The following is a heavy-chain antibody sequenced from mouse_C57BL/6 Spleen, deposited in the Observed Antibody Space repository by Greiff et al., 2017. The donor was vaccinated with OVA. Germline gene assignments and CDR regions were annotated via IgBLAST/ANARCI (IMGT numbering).Heavy chain of an antibody. CDR1: GYTFTDYY. CDR2: INPYNGGT. Sequence: LQQSGPVLVKPGASVKMSCKASGYTFTDYYMNWVKQSHGKSLEWIGVINPYNGGTSYNQKFKGKATLTVDKSSSTAYMELNSLTSEDSAVYYCSRDYYGSSSFAYWGQGTLGTVSA. J-gene: IGHJ3*01. V-gene: IGHV1-19*01. CDR3: SRDYYGSSSFAY. D-gene: IGHD1-1*01.